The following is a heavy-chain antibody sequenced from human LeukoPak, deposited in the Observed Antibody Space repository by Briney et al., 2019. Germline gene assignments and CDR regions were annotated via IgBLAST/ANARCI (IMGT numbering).Heavy chain of an antibody. CDR3: ARTPAAMRGWYYYYYMDV. J-gene: IGHJ6*03. CDR1: GFTFSSYW. Sequence: GGSLRLSCAASGFTFSSYWMSWVRQAPGKGLEWVANIKQDGNEKYYVDSVKGRFTISRDNAKNSLYLQMNSLRAEDTAVYYCARTPAAMRGWYYYYYMDVWGKGTTVTVSS. D-gene: IGHD2-2*01. V-gene: IGHV3-7*01. CDR2: IKQDGNEK.